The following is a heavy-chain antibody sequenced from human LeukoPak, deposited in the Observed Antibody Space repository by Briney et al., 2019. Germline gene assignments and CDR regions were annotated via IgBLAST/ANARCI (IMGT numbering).Heavy chain of an antibody. Sequence: GGSLRLSCEGSAFIFSGHWMNWVRQTPGKGLEWVSSISSSSSYIYYADSVKGRFTISRDNAKNSLYLQMNSLRAEDTAVYYCAREGPYRAFDNWGQGTLVTVSS. D-gene: IGHD4-11*01. CDR1: AFIFSGHW. CDR3: AREGPYRAFDN. CDR2: ISSSSSYI. J-gene: IGHJ4*02. V-gene: IGHV3-21*01.